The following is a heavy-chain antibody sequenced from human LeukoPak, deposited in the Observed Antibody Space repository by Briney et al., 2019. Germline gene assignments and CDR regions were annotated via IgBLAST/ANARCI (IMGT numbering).Heavy chain of an antibody. CDR3: ARLTRVEFGEFSSDDAFDI. Sequence: VASVKVSCKASGGTFSSYAISWVRQAPGQGLEWMGGIIPIFGTANYAQKFQGRVTITADESTSTAYMELSSLRSEDTAVYYCARLTRVEFGEFSSDDAFDIWGQGTMVTVSS. CDR2: IIPIFGTA. D-gene: IGHD3-10*01. V-gene: IGHV1-69*13. J-gene: IGHJ3*02. CDR1: GGTFSSYA.